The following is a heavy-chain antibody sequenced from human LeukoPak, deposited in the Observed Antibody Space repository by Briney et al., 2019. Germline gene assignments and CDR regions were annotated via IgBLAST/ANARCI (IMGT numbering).Heavy chain of an antibody. V-gene: IGHV1-18*01. CDR2: ISAYNGNT. CDR1: GYTFTSYG. Sequence: ASVKVSCKASGYTFTSYGISWVRQAPGQGLEWMGWISAYNGNTNYAQKLQGRVTMTTDTSTSRAYMELRSLRSDDTAVYYCARGIKLWSKGVWFGPWGQGTRVTVSS. J-gene: IGHJ5*02. D-gene: IGHD5-18*01. CDR3: ARGIKLWSKGVWFGP.